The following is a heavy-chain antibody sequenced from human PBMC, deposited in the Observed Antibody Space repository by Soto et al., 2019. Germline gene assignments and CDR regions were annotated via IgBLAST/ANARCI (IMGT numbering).Heavy chain of an antibody. CDR2: IHNTGRT. V-gene: IGHV4-30-4*01. CDR1: GGSISSGDYY. Sequence: QVQLQESGPGLVKPSQTLSLTCTVSGGSISSGDYYWSWIRQTPGRGLEWIGFIHNTGRTYYNPSLQSRASISVDTPKNQFSLSLTSLAATDTAIYYCARALAGGTFRADYWGQGTLVTVSS. J-gene: IGHJ4*02. D-gene: IGHD1-26*01. CDR3: ARALAGGTFRADY.